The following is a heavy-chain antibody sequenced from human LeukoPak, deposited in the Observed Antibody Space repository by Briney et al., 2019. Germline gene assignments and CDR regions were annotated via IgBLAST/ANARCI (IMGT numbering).Heavy chain of an antibody. CDR1: GYIFNSYW. Sequence: GESLKISCKGSGYIFNSYWIGWVRQMPGKGLEWTGIIYPGDSDTRYSPSFQGQVIISVDKSIGTAYLQWSSLKASDTAMYYCARGNTVASFDYWGQGTLVTVPS. D-gene: IGHD2/OR15-2a*01. J-gene: IGHJ4*02. V-gene: IGHV5-51*01. CDR2: IYPGDSDT. CDR3: ARGNTVASFDY.